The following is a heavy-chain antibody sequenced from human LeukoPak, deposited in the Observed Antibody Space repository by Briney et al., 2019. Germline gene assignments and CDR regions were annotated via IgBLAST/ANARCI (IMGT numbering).Heavy chain of an antibody. CDR2: ISYDGSNK. D-gene: IGHD3-16*01. CDR1: GFTFSSYA. Sequence: GGSLRLSCAASGFTFSSYAMHWVRQAPGKGLEWGAVISYDGSNKYYADSVKGRFTISRDNSKNTLYLQMNSLRAEDTAVYYCAGGSWRVTWSYFDYWGQGTLVTVSS. CDR3: AGGSWRVTWSYFDY. J-gene: IGHJ4*02. V-gene: IGHV3-30-3*01.